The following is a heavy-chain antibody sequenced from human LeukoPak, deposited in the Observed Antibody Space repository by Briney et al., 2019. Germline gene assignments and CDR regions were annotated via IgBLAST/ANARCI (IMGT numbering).Heavy chain of an antibody. CDR3: ARGYYYDSSGYHLGDY. J-gene: IGHJ4*02. CDR2: INTNTGNP. Sequence: GASVKVSCKASGYTFTGHYLHWVRQAPGQGLEWMGWINTNTGNPTYAQGFTGRFVFSLDTSVSTAYLQISSLKAEDTAVYYCARGYYYDSSGYHLGDYWGQGTLVTVSS. D-gene: IGHD3-22*01. V-gene: IGHV7-4-1*02. CDR1: GYTFTGHY.